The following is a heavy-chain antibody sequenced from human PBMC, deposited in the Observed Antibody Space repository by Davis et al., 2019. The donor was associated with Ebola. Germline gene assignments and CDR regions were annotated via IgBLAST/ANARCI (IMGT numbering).Heavy chain of an antibody. J-gene: IGHJ6*02. Sequence: AASVKVSCKASGYTFTSYAMHWVRQAPGQRLEWMGWINAGNGNTKYSQKFQGRVTITRDTSTSTAYMELRSLRSDDTAVYYCARGGEGFWSGYYSWGQGTTFTVSS. V-gene: IGHV1-3*01. CDR1: GYTFTSYA. CDR3: ARGGEGFWSGYYS. D-gene: IGHD3-3*01. CDR2: INAGNGNT.